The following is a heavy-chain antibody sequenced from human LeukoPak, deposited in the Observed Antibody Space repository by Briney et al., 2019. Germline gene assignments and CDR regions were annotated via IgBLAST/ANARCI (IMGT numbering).Heavy chain of an antibody. CDR2: IKQDGSEK. J-gene: IGHJ6*02. D-gene: IGHD6-25*01. CDR3: TRDSGCLDV. Sequence: HPGGSLRLSCAASGFTFSNYWMTWVCQAPGKGLEWVANIKQDGSEKYYVDSVKGRFTISRDNAKNSLYLQMNSLRAEDTAVYYCTRDSGCLDVWGQGTTVTVSS. CDR1: GFTFSNYW. V-gene: IGHV3-7*01.